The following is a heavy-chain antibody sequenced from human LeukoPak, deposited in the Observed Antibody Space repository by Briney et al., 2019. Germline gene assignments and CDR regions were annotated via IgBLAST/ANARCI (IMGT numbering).Heavy chain of an antibody. D-gene: IGHD5-12*01. CDR1: GFTFSTHG. CDR3: ARDIGNSGFNLDY. V-gene: IGHV3-33*01. Sequence: QPGRSLRLSCVVSGFTFSTHGFHWVRQAPGKGLEWVSVIWHDGGRKEYADSVRGRFTISRDNSNLYLQMNSLRAEDTAIYYCARDIGNSGFNLDYWGQGTLVTVSS. J-gene: IGHJ4*02. CDR2: IWHDGGRK.